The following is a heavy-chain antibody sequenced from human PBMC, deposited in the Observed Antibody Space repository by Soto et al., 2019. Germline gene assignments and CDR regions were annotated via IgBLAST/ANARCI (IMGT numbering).Heavy chain of an antibody. J-gene: IGHJ4*02. D-gene: IGHD6-25*01. CDR1: GFTFNNAW. CDR3: TTGVATAKYYFDF. CDR2: IKSNADGGTA. V-gene: IGHV3-15*01. Sequence: EVQLVESGGGLVKPGESLTLSCAASGFTFNNAWMSWVRQAPGTGLDWVGRIKSNADGGTADYNPPVKGRFTISRDDSTNTLFLHINSPKTEDTAVYYCTTGVATAKYYFDFWGQGTLVTVSS.